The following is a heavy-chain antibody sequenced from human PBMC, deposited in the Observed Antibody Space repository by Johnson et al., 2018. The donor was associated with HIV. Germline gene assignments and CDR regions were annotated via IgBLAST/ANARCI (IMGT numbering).Heavy chain of an antibody. V-gene: IGHV3-30*03. Sequence: QVQLVESGGGVVQPGRSLRLSCAASGFTFSSYGMHWVRQAPGKGLEWVAVISYDGSNKYYADSVKGRFTISRDNYKNTLSLQMNSPRVDDTAIYYCARVRAGRENAFDIWGQGTMVTVSS. CDR2: ISYDGSNK. J-gene: IGHJ3*02. CDR1: GFTFSSYG. CDR3: ARVRAGRENAFDI. D-gene: IGHD1-26*01.